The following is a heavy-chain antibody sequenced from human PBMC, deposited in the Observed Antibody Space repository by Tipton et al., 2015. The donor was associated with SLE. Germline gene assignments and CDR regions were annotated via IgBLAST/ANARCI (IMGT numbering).Heavy chain of an antibody. CDR3: ARHDSSGRGWYFDL. J-gene: IGHJ2*01. V-gene: IGHV4-4*07. Sequence: GLVKPSQTLSLTCTVSRGSIRTYYWGWIRQPAGKGLEWIGRIYTSGSTNYNPSLKSRVTMSVDTSKNQFSLNLSSVTAADTAVYYCARHDSSGRGWYFDLWGRGTLVTVSS. CDR1: RGSIRTYY. D-gene: IGHD6-19*01. CDR2: IYTSGST.